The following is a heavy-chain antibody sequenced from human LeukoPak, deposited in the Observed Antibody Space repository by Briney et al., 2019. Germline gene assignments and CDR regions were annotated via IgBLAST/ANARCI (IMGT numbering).Heavy chain of an antibody. CDR2: IVWDDDK. Sequence: SGPALVKPTQTLTLTCTFSGFSLSTSGMCVSWIRQPPGKALEWLAHIVWDDDKYYSTSLKTRLTISKDTSKNQVVLTMTNMDPVDTATYYCARSKLGYCSSTSCSQGDYWGQGTLVTVSS. V-gene: IGHV2-70*01. CDR1: GFSLSTSGMC. D-gene: IGHD2-2*01. CDR3: ARSKLGYCSSTSCSQGDY. J-gene: IGHJ4*02.